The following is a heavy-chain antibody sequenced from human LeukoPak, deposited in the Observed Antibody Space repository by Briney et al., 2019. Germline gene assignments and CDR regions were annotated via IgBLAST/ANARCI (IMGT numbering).Heavy chain of an antibody. V-gene: IGHV4-34*01. CDR2: ISHRGRT. Sequence: PSETLSLTCTVYGGSFSDYYWSWIRQSPGKGLEWIGEISHRGRTYYNLSLKSRVTISVDTSKNQFSLKLSSVTAADTAVYYCARVHTAMVDYWGQGTLVTVSS. J-gene: IGHJ4*02. CDR3: ARVHTAMVDY. CDR1: GGSFSDYY. D-gene: IGHD5-18*01.